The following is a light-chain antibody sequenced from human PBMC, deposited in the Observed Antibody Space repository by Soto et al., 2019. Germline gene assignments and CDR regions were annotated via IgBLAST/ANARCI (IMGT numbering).Light chain of an antibody. CDR3: QQYGNSPQT. Sequence: IVLTQSPGTLSLSPGERATLPPSSLQSLSHNIYLAWYQQKPGQAPSLLIYGASSRATGIPTRFSGSGSGTDFTLTISRLEPEDFAVYYCQQYGNSPQTFGQGTKVDIK. V-gene: IGKV3-20*01. CDR2: GAS. J-gene: IGKJ1*01. CDR1: QSLSHNIY.